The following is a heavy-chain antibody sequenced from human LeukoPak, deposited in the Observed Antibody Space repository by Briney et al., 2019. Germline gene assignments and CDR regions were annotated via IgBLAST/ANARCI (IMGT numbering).Heavy chain of an antibody. CDR3: ARDLGIAARPGGVDY. Sequence: ASVKVSCKASGYTFTRYYMHWVRQAPGQGLEWMGIINPSGGSTSYAQKFQGRVTMIRDTSTSTVYMELSSLRSEDTAVYYCARDLGIAARPGGVDYWGQGTLVTVSS. CDR2: INPSGGST. J-gene: IGHJ4*02. V-gene: IGHV1-46*01. D-gene: IGHD6-6*01. CDR1: GYTFTRYY.